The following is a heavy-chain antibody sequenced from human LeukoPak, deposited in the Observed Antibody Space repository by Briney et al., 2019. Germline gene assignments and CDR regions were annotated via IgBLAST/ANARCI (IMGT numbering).Heavy chain of an antibody. CDR1: GGSIRSSTYY. Sequence: PSETLSLTCTVSGGSIRSSTYYWAWIRQPPGRGLEWIGSISYGGSTYYSPSLESRVTISVDTSKNQFSLRLSSVTAADTAVYYCARQALWFFDHWGQGTLVTVSS. CDR3: ARQALWFFDH. D-gene: IGHD2-21*01. CDR2: ISYGGST. V-gene: IGHV4-39*01. J-gene: IGHJ4*02.